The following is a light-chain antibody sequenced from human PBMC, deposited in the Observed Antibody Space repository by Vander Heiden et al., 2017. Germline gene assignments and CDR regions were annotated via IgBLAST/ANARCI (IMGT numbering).Light chain of an antibody. Sequence: DIQMTQSPSTLSLSVGDRVTLTCRASQSISSWMAWYQQKPGKAPILLIYKTSSLERVVPSRFSGSGSGTEFTLTISSLQPDDFAAYYCQQYDSYSGYTFGQGTKLEIK. CDR2: KTS. J-gene: IGKJ2*01. CDR1: QSISSW. CDR3: QQYDSYSGYT. V-gene: IGKV1-5*03.